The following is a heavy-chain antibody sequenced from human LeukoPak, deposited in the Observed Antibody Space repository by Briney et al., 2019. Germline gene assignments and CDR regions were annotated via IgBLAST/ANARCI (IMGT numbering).Heavy chain of an antibody. Sequence: SETLSLTCTVSGGSISSYYWSWIRQPPGKGLEWIGYIYYSGSTNYNPSLKSRVTISVDTSKNQFSLKLSSVTAADTAVYYCAGYSSSWYNKEYYYGMDVWGQGTTVTVSS. J-gene: IGHJ6*02. CDR3: AGYSSSWYNKEYYYGMDV. CDR2: IYYSGST. V-gene: IGHV4-59*08. CDR1: GGSISSYY. D-gene: IGHD6-13*01.